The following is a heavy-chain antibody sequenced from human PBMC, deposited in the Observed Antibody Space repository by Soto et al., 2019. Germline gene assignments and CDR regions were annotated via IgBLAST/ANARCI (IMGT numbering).Heavy chain of an antibody. CDR3: ARDGPYSSGWSTFDY. V-gene: IGHV4-4*02. Sequence: QVQLQESGPGLVKPSGTLSLTCAVSGGSISSSNWWSWVRQPPGKGLEWIGEIYHSGSTNYNPSLKSRVTISVDKSKNRFSLKLSSVTAADTAVYYSARDGPYSSGWSTFDYWGQGTLVTVSS. CDR1: GGSISSSNW. CDR2: IYHSGST. D-gene: IGHD6-19*01. J-gene: IGHJ4*02.